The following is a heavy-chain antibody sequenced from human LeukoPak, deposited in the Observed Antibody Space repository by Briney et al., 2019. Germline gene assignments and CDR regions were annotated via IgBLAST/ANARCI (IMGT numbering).Heavy chain of an antibody. CDR1: GFTFSSYW. V-gene: IGHV3-74*01. CDR2: IDNEGSST. Sequence: GGSLRLSCAASGFTFSSYWMHWVRQAPGRGLVWVSRIDNEGSSTSYADSVKGRFTISRDNAKNRLYVQMNSLRVEDTAVYYCATGSGLWSPDYWGQGTLVTVSS. CDR3: ATGSGLWSPDY. D-gene: IGHD5-18*01. J-gene: IGHJ4*02.